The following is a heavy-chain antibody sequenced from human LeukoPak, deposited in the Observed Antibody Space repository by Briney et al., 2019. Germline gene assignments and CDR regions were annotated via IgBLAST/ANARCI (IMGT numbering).Heavy chain of an antibody. J-gene: IGHJ4*02. CDR2: IYDSGSS. V-gene: IGHV4-61*03. CDR1: GYSISRGYY. CDR3: ARGSGWFSFDY. D-gene: IGHD6-19*01. Sequence: SETLSFTCTVSGYSISRGYYWSWIRQPPGKGLEWIGYIYDSGSSNYHPSLKSRGTMSLDTSKKHFSLRLRSVTAADTAVYYCARGSGWFSFDYWGQGTLVIVSS.